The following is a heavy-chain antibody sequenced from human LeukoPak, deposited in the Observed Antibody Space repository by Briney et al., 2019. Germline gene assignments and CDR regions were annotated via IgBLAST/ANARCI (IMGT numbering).Heavy chain of an antibody. CDR3: ARVPIPLNSAYPYYFDY. CDR1: GFTFSSYG. V-gene: IGHV3-21*01. Sequence: GGSLRLSCAASGFTFSSYGMHWVRQAPGKGLEWVSSISSSSYMYYADSVKGRFTICRDNSNNSLYLQMNSLRAEDTAVYYCARVPIPLNSAYPYYFDYWGQGTLVTVSS. D-gene: IGHD3-22*01. J-gene: IGHJ4*02. CDR2: ISSSSYM.